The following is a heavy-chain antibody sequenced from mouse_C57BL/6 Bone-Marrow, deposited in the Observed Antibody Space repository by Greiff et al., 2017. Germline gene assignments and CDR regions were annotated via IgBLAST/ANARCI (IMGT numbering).Heavy chain of an antibody. V-gene: IGHV5-6*02. CDR3: ARRGGNYGAWFAY. J-gene: IGHJ3*01. CDR1: GFTFSSYG. Sequence: EVNVVESGGDLVKPGGSLKLSCAASGFTFSSYGMSWVRQTPDKRLEWVATISSGGSYTYYPDSVKGRFTISRDNAKNTLYMQMSSLKSEDTAMYYCARRGGNYGAWFAYWGQGTLVTVSA. D-gene: IGHD2-1*01. CDR2: ISSGGSYT.